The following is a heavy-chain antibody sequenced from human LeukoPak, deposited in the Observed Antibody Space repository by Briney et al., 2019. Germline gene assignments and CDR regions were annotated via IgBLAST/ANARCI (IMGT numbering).Heavy chain of an antibody. D-gene: IGHD1-1*01. CDR3: AKNRELERRVYYFDY. V-gene: IGHV3-23*01. Sequence: PGGSLRLSCAASGFTSSSYAMSRVRQAPGKGLEWVSAISGSGGSTYYADSVKGRFTISRDNSKNTLYLQMNSLRAEDTAVYYCAKNRELERRVYYFDYWGQGTLVTVSS. CDR1: GFTSSSYA. CDR2: ISGSGGST. J-gene: IGHJ4*02.